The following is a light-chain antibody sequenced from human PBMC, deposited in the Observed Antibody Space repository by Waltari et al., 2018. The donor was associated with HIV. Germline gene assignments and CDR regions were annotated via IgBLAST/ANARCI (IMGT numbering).Light chain of an antibody. CDR3: QQRTNWPQNT. CDR2: AAS. J-gene: IGKJ4*01. CDR1: QSIGGN. V-gene: IGKV3D-15*01. Sequence: EIVMTQSPATLSVSPGERVILSCRASQSIGGNLAWYQQKPGQAPRLLIYAASTRAAVIPARFSGSGSGTEFSLTISSLQSEDFALYYCQQRTNWPQNTFGGGTKVEIK.